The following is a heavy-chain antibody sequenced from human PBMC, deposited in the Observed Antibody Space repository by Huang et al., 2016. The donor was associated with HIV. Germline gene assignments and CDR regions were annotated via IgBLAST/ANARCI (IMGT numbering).Heavy chain of an antibody. J-gene: IGHJ4*02. CDR1: GGSISSSSYY. D-gene: IGHD5-12*01. V-gene: IGHV4-39*01. Sequence: QLQLQESGPGLVKPSETLSLTCTVSGGSISSSSYYWGWIRQPPGKGLEGIGSIYYSGSTYYNPSLKSRVTISVDTSKNQFSLKLSSVTAADTAVYYCARQKVGWLLTDYWGQGTLVTVSS. CDR2: IYYSGST. CDR3: ARQKVGWLLTDY.